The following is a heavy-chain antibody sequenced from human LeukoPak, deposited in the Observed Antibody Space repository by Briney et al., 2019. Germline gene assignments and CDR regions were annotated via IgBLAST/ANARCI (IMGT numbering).Heavy chain of an antibody. CDR2: IYHSGST. CDR3: ARGVHGDYYYYYYMDV. D-gene: IGHD7-27*01. V-gene: IGHV4-59*08. CDR1: GGSISSYY. Sequence: SETLFLTCTVSGGSISSYYWSWIRQPPGKGLEWIGSIYHSGSTYYNPSLKSRVTISVDTSKNQFSLKLSSVTAADTAVYYCARGVHGDYYYYYYMDVWGKGTTVTVSS. J-gene: IGHJ6*03.